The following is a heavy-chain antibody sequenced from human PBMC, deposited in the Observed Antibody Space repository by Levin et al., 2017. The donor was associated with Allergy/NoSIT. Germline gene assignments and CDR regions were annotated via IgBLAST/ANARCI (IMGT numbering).Heavy chain of an antibody. CDR2: IHYSGST. D-gene: IGHD6-19*01. Sequence: SETLSLTCTVSGGSISNSYWGWIRQPPGKGLEWIGNIHYSGSTNYNPSLKSRVTISVDTSKNQFSLKLSSVTAADTAVYYCAKVQWLVMDVFNIWGQGTVVTVSS. CDR1: GGSISNSY. CDR3: AKVQWLVMDVFNI. V-gene: IGHV4-59*08. J-gene: IGHJ3*02.